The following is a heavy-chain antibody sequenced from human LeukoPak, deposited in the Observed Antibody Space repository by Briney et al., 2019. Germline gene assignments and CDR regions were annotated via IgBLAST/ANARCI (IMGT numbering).Heavy chain of an antibody. Sequence: GGSLRLSCAASGFTFSSYAMSWVRQAPGKGLEWVSAISGSGGSTYYADSVKGRFTISRDNSKNTLYLQMNSLRAEDTAVYYCAKDTVAGPTPYYFDYWGQGTLVTVSS. D-gene: IGHD6-19*01. CDR1: GFTFSSYA. V-gene: IGHV3-23*01. CDR2: ISGSGGST. J-gene: IGHJ4*02. CDR3: AKDTVAGPTPYYFDY.